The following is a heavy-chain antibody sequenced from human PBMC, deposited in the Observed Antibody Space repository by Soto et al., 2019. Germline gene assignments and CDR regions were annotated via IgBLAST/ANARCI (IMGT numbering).Heavy chain of an antibody. Sequence: SETLSLTCPVSGGSISSGGYYWSWIRQHPGKGLEWIGYIYYSGSTYYNPSLKSRVTISVDTSKNQFSLKLSSVTAADTAVYYCARVRNYDILTGYYGFDYWGQGTLVTVSS. J-gene: IGHJ4*02. CDR2: IYYSGST. CDR3: ARVRNYDILTGYYGFDY. D-gene: IGHD3-9*01. V-gene: IGHV4-31*03. CDR1: GGSISSGGYY.